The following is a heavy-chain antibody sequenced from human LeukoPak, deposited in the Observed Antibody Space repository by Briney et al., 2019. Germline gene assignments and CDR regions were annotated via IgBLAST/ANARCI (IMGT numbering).Heavy chain of an antibody. CDR3: ARFPFYGSGSYYMDW. J-gene: IGHJ4*02. V-gene: IGHV4-31*11. D-gene: IGHD3-10*01. CDR2: IYYSGST. Sequence: SETLSLTCAVYGGSFSGYYWSWIRQHPGKGLEWIGYIYYSGSTYYNPSLKSRVTISVDTSKNQFSLKLSSVTAADTAVYYCARFPFYGSGSYYMDWWGQGTLVTVSS. CDR1: GGSFSGYY.